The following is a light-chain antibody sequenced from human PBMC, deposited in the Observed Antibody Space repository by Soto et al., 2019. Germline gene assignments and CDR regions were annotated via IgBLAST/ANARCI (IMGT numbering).Light chain of an antibody. CDR2: EDN. V-gene: IGLV6-57*04. CDR1: SGRIASNY. CDR3: QSYDSSNPVV. J-gene: IGLJ2*01. Sequence: NFMLTQPHSVSESPGKTVTISCTRSSGRIASNYVQWYQQRPGSAPTTVIYEDNQRPSAVPDRFSGSIDSSSNSASLTISGLKTEDEADYYCQSYDSSNPVVFGGGTKLTVL.